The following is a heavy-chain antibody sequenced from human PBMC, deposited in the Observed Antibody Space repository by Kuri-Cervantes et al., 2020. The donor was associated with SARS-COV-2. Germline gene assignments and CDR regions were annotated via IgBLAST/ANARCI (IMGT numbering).Heavy chain of an antibody. V-gene: IGHV1-24*01. D-gene: IGHD4-17*01. Sequence: ASVKVSCKVSGYTLTELSMHWVRQAPGKGLEWMGGFDPEDGETIYAQKFQGRVTMTEDTSTDTAYMELSSLRSEDTAVYYCATTPIDYGDYQRYIDLWGRGTLVTVSS. J-gene: IGHJ2*01. CDR2: FDPEDGET. CDR1: GYTLTELS. CDR3: ATTPIDYGDYQRYIDL.